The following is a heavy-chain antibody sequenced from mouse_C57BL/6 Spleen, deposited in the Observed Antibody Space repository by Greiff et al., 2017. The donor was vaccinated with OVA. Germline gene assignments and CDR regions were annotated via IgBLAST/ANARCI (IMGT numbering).Heavy chain of an antibody. CDR1: GFTFSSYA. V-gene: IGHV5-4*01. CDR3: ARDSYYYGSSYYFDY. Sequence: EVQLVESGGGLVKPGGSLKLSCAASGFTFSSYAMSWVRQTPEKRLEWVATISDGGSYTYYPDNVKGRFTISRDNAKNNLYLQMSHLKSEDTAMYYCARDSYYYGSSYYFDYWGQGTTLTVSS. J-gene: IGHJ2*01. CDR2: ISDGGSYT. D-gene: IGHD1-1*01.